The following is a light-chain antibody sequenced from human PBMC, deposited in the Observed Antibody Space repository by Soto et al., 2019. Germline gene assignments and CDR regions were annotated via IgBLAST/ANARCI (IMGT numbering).Light chain of an antibody. CDR3: QSYDSSLSAL. CDR1: SSNIGAGYD. Sequence: QSVLTQPPSVSGAPGQRVTISCTGSSSNIGAGYDVHWYQHLPGTAPKLLIYGNSSRPSGVPDRFSGSKSGTSASLTITGLQAEDEVDYYCQSYDSSLSALFGGGTKLTVL. V-gene: IGLV1-40*01. CDR2: GNS. J-gene: IGLJ3*02.